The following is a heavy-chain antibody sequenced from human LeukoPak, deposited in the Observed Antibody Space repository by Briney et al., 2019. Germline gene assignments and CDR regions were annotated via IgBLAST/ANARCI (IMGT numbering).Heavy chain of an antibody. V-gene: IGHV3-11*04. J-gene: IGHJ3*02. D-gene: IGHD2-15*01. CDR3: ARYSPPLDAFDI. Sequence: PGGSLRLSCAASGFTFSDYYMSWIRQAPGKGLEWVSYISSSGSTIYYADSVKGRFTISRDKAKNSLYLQMNSLRAEDTAVYYCARYSPPLDAFDIWGQGTVVTVSS. CDR1: GFTFSDYY. CDR2: ISSSGSTI.